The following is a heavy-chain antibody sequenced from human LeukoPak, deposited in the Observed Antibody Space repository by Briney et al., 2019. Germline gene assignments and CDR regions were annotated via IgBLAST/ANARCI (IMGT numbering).Heavy chain of an antibody. CDR1: GGSISSYY. CDR3: ARDNDSSGYYSLDY. Sequence: SETLSLTCTVSGGSISSYYWTWIRQPPGKGLEWVGYIYNTGSTNYNPSLKSRVTTSVDTSKNQFSLKLSSVTAADTAVYYCARDNDSSGYYSLDYWGQGTLVTVSS. V-gene: IGHV4-59*01. CDR2: IYNTGST. J-gene: IGHJ4*02. D-gene: IGHD3-22*01.